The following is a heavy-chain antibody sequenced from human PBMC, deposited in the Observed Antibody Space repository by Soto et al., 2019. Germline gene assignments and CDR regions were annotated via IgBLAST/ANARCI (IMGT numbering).Heavy chain of an antibody. D-gene: IGHD2-8*01. J-gene: IGHJ4*02. CDR1: GFTFSSYE. V-gene: IGHV3-48*03. Sequence: GSLRLSCAASGFTFSSYEMNWVRQAPGKGLEWVSYISSSGSTIYYADSVKGRFTISRDNAKNSLYLQMNSLRAEDTAVYYCARGLLYDPLDYWGQGTLVTVS. CDR3: ARGLLYDPLDY. CDR2: ISSSGSTI.